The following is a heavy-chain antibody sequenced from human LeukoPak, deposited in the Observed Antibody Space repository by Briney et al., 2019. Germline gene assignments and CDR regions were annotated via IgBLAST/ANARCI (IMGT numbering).Heavy chain of an antibody. CDR2: INHSGGT. V-gene: IGHV4-59*01. CDR1: GGSISNYY. J-gene: IGHJ6*02. D-gene: IGHD1-26*01. Sequence: PSETLSLTCTVSGGSISNYYWSWIRQPPGKGLEWIGYINHSGGTRYNPSLKSRVTISLDTSKNQFSLKLSSVTAADTAVYYCARDIVTHGIDVWGQGTTVTVSS. CDR3: ARDIVTHGIDV.